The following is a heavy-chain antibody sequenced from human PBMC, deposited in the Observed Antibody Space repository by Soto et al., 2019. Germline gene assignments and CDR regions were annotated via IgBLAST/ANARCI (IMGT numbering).Heavy chain of an antibody. J-gene: IGHJ4*02. CDR3: ARGPLVVLNYFES. CDR2: IFPLTDIP. V-gene: IGHV1-69*02. Sequence: QVQLVQSGTEVKKPGSSVKVSCKASGGTFRNYPINWVRQAPGQGLEWMGSIFPLTDIPDYAQNFQARLTISADKSTSTAYMELNSLTSDDTDMYFCARGPLVVLNYFESWGQGTLVTVSS. CDR1: GGTFRNYP.